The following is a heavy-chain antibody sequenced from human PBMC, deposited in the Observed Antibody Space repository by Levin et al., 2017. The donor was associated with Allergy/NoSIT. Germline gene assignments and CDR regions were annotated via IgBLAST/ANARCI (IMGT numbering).Heavy chain of an antibody. J-gene: IGHJ4*02. CDR3: ALNLDY. V-gene: IGHV3-33*01. CDR2: IWYDGSNK. CDR1: GFTFNSYG. Sequence: PGGSLRLSCAASGFTFNSYGMHWVRQAPGKGLEWVAIIWYDGSNKYYADSVKGRFTISRDNSKNTLYLEMNSLRAEDTAVYYCALNLDYWGQGTLVTVSS.